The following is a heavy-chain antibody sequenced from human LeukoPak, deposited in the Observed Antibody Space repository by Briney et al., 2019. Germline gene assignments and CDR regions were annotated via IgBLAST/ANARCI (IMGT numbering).Heavy chain of an antibody. V-gene: IGHV4-39*01. J-gene: IGHJ4*02. CDR2: IYYSGST. CDR3: ARRSPYYDFWSGYFFDY. D-gene: IGHD3-3*01. CDR1: GGSISSSSYY. Sequence: SETLSLTCTVSGGSISSSSYYWGWIRQPPGKGLEWIGSIYYSGSTYYNPSLKSRVTISVDTSKNQFSLKLSSVTAADTAVYYCARRSPYYDFWSGYFFDYWGQGTLVTVSS.